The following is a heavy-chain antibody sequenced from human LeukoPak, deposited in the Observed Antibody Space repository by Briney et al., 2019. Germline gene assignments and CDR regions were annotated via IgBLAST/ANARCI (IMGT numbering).Heavy chain of an antibody. CDR2: ISSSSSYI. CDR3: ARAPHPYCSGGNCIYFDY. V-gene: IGHV3-21*01. Sequence: PGGSLRLSCAASGFTFSSYSMNWVRQAPGKGLEWVSSISSSSSYIYYTDSVKGRFTLSRDNAKKSLYQQMNSLRAEDTAVYYCARAPHPYCSGGNCIYFDYWGQGTLVTVSS. CDR1: GFTFSSYS. D-gene: IGHD2-15*01. J-gene: IGHJ4*02.